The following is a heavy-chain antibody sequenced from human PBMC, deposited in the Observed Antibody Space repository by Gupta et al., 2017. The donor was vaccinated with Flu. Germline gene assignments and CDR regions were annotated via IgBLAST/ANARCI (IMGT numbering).Heavy chain of an antibody. CDR2: IYYSGST. D-gene: IGHD4-11*01. CDR3: ARXSDDYMGDYYFDY. CDR1: GSSVGSNAHY. V-gene: IGHV4-31*03. Sequence: QVQLQESGPELVKPSQTLSLTCTVSGSSVGSNAHYWSWIRQHPGKGLEWIGYIYYSGSTSYNPSLKSRLSISVDTSKNQFSLKLSSVSAADXAXYYCARXSDDYMGDYYFDYWGQGTLVTVSS. J-gene: IGHJ4*02.